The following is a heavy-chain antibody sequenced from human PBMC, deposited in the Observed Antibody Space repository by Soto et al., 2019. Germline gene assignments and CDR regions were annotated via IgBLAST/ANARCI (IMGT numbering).Heavy chain of an antibody. D-gene: IGHD4-17*01. V-gene: IGHV1-3*01. CDR3: ARTLYGDNVDY. CDR1: GYTFTSYP. CDR2: INAGNGDT. Sequence: ASVKVSCKASGYTFTSYPMHWVRQAGQRLEWMGWINAGNGDTKYSQKFQGRVTITRDTSASTDFMELSSLRSEDTAVYYCARTLYGDNVDYWGQGTLVTVSS. J-gene: IGHJ4*02.